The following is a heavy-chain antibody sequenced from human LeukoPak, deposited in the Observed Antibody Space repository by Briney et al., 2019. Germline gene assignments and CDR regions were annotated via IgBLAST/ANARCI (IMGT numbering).Heavy chain of an antibody. D-gene: IGHD1-1*01. CDR1: GGSFSGYY. CDR3: AKSNWNDLNWFDP. Sequence: SETLSLTCAVYGGSFSGYYWSWIRQPPGKGLEWIGEINHSGSTNYNPSLKSRVTISVDTSKNHFSLRLNSVTAADTAIYYCAKSNWNDLNWFDPWGQGILVTVSS. V-gene: IGHV4-34*01. J-gene: IGHJ5*02. CDR2: INHSGST.